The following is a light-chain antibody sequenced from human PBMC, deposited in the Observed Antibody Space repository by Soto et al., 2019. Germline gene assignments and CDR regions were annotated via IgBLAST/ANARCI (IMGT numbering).Light chain of an antibody. V-gene: IGLV2-14*01. J-gene: IGLJ1*01. CDR1: SSDVGNFKY. CDR3: SSYSTTYTYV. CDR2: EVS. Sequence: QSALTQPASVSGSPGQSITISCTGTSSDVGNFKYVSWYQQHPGKVPRLMLYEVSNRPSGVSNRFSGSKSGNTASLTISGLQAEDEADYYCSSYSTTYTYVFGSGTEVTVL.